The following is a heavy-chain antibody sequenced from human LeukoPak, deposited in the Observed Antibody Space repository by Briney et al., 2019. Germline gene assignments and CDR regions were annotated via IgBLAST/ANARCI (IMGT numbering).Heavy chain of an antibody. CDR2: IYYSGST. D-gene: IGHD3-3*01. J-gene: IGHJ5*02. Sequence: PSETLSLTCAVSGGSISGSSYYWSWIRQPPGKGLDWIGYIYYSGSTNYNPSLKSRVTISVDTSKNQFSLKLSSVTAADTAVYYCARLERGILTPRNWFDPWGQGTLVTVSS. V-gene: IGHV4-61*05. CDR1: GGSISGSSYY. CDR3: ARLERGILTPRNWFDP.